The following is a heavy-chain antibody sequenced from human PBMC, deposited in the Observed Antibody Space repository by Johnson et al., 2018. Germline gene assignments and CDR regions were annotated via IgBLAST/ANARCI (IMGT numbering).Heavy chain of an antibody. CDR1: GFTFSSYG. V-gene: IGHV3-30*18. D-gene: IGHD3-22*01. J-gene: IGHJ1*01. CDR3: AKAPRSDYYDSSGYSEYFQH. Sequence: QVQLVESGGGVVQPGRSLRLSCAASGFTFSSYGMHWVRQAPGKGLEWVAVISYDGLNKYYADSVKGRFTNSRDNSKNTLYLQMNSLRSEDTAVYYCAKAPRSDYYDSSGYSEYFQHWGQGTLVTVSS. CDR2: ISYDGLNK.